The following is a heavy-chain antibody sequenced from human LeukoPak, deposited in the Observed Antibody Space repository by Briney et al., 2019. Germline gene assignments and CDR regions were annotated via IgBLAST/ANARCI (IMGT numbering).Heavy chain of an antibody. CDR1: GGSINNYY. CDR2: IYYTGTT. V-gene: IGHV4-59*01. J-gene: IGHJ4*02. Sequence: SETLSLTCTVSGGSINNYYWSWIRQPPGKGLEWIGYIYYTGTTNYNPSLKSRITISADTSKNQFSLKLSSVTAADTAMYYCARSRSRGYSGDFDYWGQGTLVTVSS. CDR3: ARSRSRGYSGDFDY. D-gene: IGHD5-12*01.